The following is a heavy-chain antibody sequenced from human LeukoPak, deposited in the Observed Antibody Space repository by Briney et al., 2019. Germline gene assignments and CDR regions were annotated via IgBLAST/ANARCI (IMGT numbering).Heavy chain of an antibody. Sequence: PSETLSLTCSVSNGSVKNYYWTWIRQPPGQGLEWIGNFLYSGTTTYRASLDSRLIISVDNSKNTVSLRLFSVTAADTAVYYCATLVYSGSRYHFDTWGQGTLVTVSS. CDR1: NGSVKNYY. J-gene: IGHJ4*02. D-gene: IGHD1-26*01. V-gene: IGHV4-59*02. CDR3: ATLVYSGSRYHFDT. CDR2: FLYSGTT.